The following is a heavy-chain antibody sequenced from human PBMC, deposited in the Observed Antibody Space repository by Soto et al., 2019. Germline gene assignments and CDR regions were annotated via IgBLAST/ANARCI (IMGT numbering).Heavy chain of an antibody. CDR3: AKDLQFPFGRGLPPKHYGIDV. J-gene: IGHJ6*02. CDR1: GFTFSSSA. V-gene: IGHV3-23*01. D-gene: IGHD4-17*01. Sequence: PGGSLRLSCAASGFTFSSSAMTWVRQAPGKGLEWVSGISASGGDTDYADSVKGRFTISRDNSKNKVYLQMNSLRAEDTAVYYCAKDLQFPFGRGLPPKHYGIDVWGQGTTVTVSS. CDR2: ISASGGDT.